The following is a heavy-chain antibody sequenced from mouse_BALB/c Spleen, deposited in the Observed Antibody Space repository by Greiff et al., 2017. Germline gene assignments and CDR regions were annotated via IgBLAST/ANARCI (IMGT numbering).Heavy chain of an antibody. CDR1: GFTFSSYG. J-gene: IGHJ1*01. V-gene: IGHV5-6-3*01. D-gene: IGHD2-12*01. Sequence: EVKLVESGGGLVQPGGSLKLSCAASGFTFSSYGMSWVRQTPDKRLELVATINSNGGSTYYPDSVKGRFTISRDNAKNTLYLQMSSLKSEDTAMYYCARDYDGYFDVWGAGTTVTVSS. CDR3: ARDYDGYFDV. CDR2: INSNGGST.